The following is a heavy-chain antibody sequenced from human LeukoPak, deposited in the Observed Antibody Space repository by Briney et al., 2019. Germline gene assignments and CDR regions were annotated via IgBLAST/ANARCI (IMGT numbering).Heavy chain of an antibody. CDR2: IYTTGST. Sequence: SETLSLTCTVSGGSINSYYFNWIRQPAGKGLEWIGRIYTTGSTNYNPSLQRRVTMSIDTSKNQFSLMLTSVTAADTAVYYCARDVVPAAHREYNWFDPWGQGTLVTVSS. CDR1: GGSINSYY. CDR3: ARDVVPAAHREYNWFDP. V-gene: IGHV4-4*07. D-gene: IGHD2-2*01. J-gene: IGHJ5*02.